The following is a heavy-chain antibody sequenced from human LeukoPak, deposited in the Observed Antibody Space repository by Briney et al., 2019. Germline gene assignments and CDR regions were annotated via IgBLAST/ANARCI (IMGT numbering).Heavy chain of an antibody. CDR3: AKVPHRLWFGEAPDY. D-gene: IGHD3-10*01. CDR2: ISGSGGST. Sequence: GGSLRLSCAASGFTFSSYAMSWVRQAPGKGLEWVSAISGSGGSTYYADSVKGRFTISRDNSKNTLYLRMNSLRAEDTAVYYCAKVPHRLWFGEAPDYWGQGTLVTVSS. CDR1: GFTFSSYA. J-gene: IGHJ4*02. V-gene: IGHV3-23*01.